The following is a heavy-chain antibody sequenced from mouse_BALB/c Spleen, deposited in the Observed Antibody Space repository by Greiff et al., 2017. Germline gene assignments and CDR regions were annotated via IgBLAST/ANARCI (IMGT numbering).Heavy chain of an antibody. CDR1: GFTFSSYA. D-gene: IGHD1-1*01. V-gene: IGHV5-9-3*01. Sequence: EVHLVESGGGLVKPGGSLKLSCAASGFTFSSYAMSWVRQTPEKRLEWVATISSGGSYTYYPDSVKGRFTISRDNAKNTLYLQMSSLRSEDTAMYYCARPYYYGSSWDFDYWGQGTTLTVSS. CDR2: ISSGGSYT. J-gene: IGHJ2*01. CDR3: ARPYYYGSSWDFDY.